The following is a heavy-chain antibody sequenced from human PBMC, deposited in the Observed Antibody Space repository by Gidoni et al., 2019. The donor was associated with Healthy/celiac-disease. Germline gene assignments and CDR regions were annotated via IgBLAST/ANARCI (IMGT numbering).Heavy chain of an antibody. D-gene: IGHD7-27*01. Sequence: QVQLVESWGGVVQPGRSLRLPCAASGFTFSSYAMHWVRQAPGKGLEWVAVISYDGSNKYYADSVKGRFTISRDNSKNTLYLQMNSLRAEDTAVYYCARGNWGFNYWGQGTLVTVSS. V-gene: IGHV3-30*04. CDR1: GFTFSSYA. CDR2: ISYDGSNK. CDR3: ARGNWGFNY. J-gene: IGHJ4*02.